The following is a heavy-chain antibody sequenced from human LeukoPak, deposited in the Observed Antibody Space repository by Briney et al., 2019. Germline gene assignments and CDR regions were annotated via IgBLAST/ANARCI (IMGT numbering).Heavy chain of an antibody. V-gene: IGHV1-2*02. J-gene: IGHJ3*02. CDR1: GYTFTGYY. D-gene: IGHD3-10*01. CDR3: ARLGFGDAFDI. CDR2: INANSRVT. Sequence: ASLKVSCKASGYTFTGYYIHWVRQAPGQGLEWMGWINANSRVTKDAHRDEGRVTMTRDTSISTPSMQRSRLTADDPAGHYCARLGFGDAFDIWGQGTMVTVSS.